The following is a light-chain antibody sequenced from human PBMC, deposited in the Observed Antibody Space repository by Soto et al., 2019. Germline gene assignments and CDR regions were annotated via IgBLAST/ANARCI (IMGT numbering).Light chain of an antibody. CDR2: GAS. J-gene: IGKJ5*01. CDR3: QQYNNWPPIT. CDR1: QSVSSD. Sequence: IGTTQSPSTLSVSPGERATLSCRASQSVSSDLAWYQQKPGQAPRVLIYGASTRATGIPARFSGSGSGTEFTLTISSLQSEDFAVYYCQQYNNWPPITFGQGTRLEI. V-gene: IGKV3-15*01.